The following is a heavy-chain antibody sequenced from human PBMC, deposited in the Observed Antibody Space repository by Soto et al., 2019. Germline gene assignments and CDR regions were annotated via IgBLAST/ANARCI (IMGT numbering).Heavy chain of an antibody. CDR3: ARRAAAVSFDP. V-gene: IGHV4-39*01. J-gene: IGHJ5*02. CDR1: GDSIRSNSYY. CDR2: IHYSGST. Sequence: SKTLSLTCTVSGDSIRSNSYYWGWIRQPPGKGLEWIGIIHYSGSTYYNPSLKSRVTISVDTSKNQFSLKLSSVAAADTAVYYCARRAAAVSFDPWGQGTLVTVSS. D-gene: IGHD6-13*01.